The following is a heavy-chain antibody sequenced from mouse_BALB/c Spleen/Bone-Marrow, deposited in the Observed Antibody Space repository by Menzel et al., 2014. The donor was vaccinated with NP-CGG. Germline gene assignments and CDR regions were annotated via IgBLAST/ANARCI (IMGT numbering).Heavy chain of an antibody. CDR3: TRSRDYGNWFAY. V-gene: IGHV1S127*01. D-gene: IGHD2-1*01. Sequence: QVQLQQSGAELVKPGASVKMSCKASGYTFTSYWMHWVKQRPGQGLEWIGVIDPSDSYTSYNQKFEGKATLTVDTSSSTAYMQLSSLTSEDSAVYYCTRSRDYGNWFAYWGQGTLVTVSA. CDR1: GYTFTSYW. J-gene: IGHJ3*01. CDR2: IDPSDSYT.